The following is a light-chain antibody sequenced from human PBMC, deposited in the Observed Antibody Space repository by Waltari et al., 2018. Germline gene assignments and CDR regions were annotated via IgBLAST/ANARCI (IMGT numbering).Light chain of an antibody. CDR2: DT. CDR1: NTDVSGSNF. CDR3: CSYTRSGTYV. J-gene: IGLJ1*01. V-gene: IGLV2-14*03. Sequence: QSALSQPSSVSGSPGQSITISCSGTNTDVSGSNFVSWYQQYPDKAPRVIIYDTDRPSGVSHRFSGSKFGNTASLTISGLQAEDEADYYCCSYTRSGTYVFGTGTKVTVL.